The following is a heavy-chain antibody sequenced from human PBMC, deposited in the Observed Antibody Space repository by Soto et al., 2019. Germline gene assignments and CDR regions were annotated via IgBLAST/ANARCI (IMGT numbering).Heavy chain of an antibody. CDR3: ARVIPGAEAWFHP. D-gene: IGHD2-2*01. V-gene: IGHV1-18*01. J-gene: IGHJ5*02. Sequence: QVQLVQSGAEVKTPGASVKVSCQASGYSFSSYGITWVRQAPGQGLEWLGWISAYNGATNYAQTLQDRVTVTTDTSSSTAYMELRSLRLDDTAVYYCARVIPGAEAWFHPWGQGTLVTVSS. CDR1: GYSFSSYG. CDR2: ISAYNGAT.